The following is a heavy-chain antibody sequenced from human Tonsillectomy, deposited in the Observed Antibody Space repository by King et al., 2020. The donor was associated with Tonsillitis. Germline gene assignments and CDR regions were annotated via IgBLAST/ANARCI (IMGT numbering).Heavy chain of an antibody. CDR3: ARDRGGGSSGDAFDI. D-gene: IGHD2-15*01. CDR2: INPSGGST. CDR1: GYTFTSYY. J-gene: IGHJ3*02. Sequence: VQLVESGAEVKKPGASVKVSCKASGYTFTSYYMHWVRQAPGQGLEWMGIINPSGGSTSYAQKFQGRVTMTRDTSTSTVYMELSSLRSEDTAVYYCARDRGGGSSGDAFDIWGQGTMVTVSS. V-gene: IGHV1-46*03.